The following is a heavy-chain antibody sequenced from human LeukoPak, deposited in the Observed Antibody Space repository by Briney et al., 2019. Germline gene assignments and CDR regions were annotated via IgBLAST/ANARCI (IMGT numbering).Heavy chain of an antibody. J-gene: IGHJ4*02. D-gene: IGHD4-23*01. Sequence: SETLSLTCTVSGGTISSYYWSWIRQPPGKGLEWIGYIYYSGSTNYNPSLKSRVTISVDTSKNQFSLKLSSVTAADTAVYYCARMTTVVTPFDYWGQGTLVTVSS. CDR1: GGTISSYY. CDR2: IYYSGST. CDR3: ARMTTVVTPFDY. V-gene: IGHV4-59*01.